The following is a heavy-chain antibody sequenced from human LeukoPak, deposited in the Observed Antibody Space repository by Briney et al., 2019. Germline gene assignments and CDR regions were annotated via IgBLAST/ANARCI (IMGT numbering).Heavy chain of an antibody. CDR1: GGTFSSYA. CDR3: ARVPYDSSGPGSGYMHV. D-gene: IGHD3-22*01. CDR2: IIPIFGTA. Sequence: SVKVSCKASGGTFSSYAISWVRQAPGQGLEWMGGIIPIFGTANYAQKFQGRVTITTDESTSTAYMELSSLRSEDTAVYYCARVPYDSSGPGSGYMHVWGKGTTVTVSS. V-gene: IGHV1-69*05. J-gene: IGHJ6*03.